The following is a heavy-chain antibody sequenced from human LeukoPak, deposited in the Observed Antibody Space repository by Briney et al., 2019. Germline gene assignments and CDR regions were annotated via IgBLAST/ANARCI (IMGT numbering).Heavy chain of an antibody. CDR1: GGSISSYY. J-gene: IGHJ3*02. CDR2: IYYSGST. V-gene: IGHV4-59*01. Sequence: PSETVSLTCTVSGGSISSYYWSWIRQPPGKGLEWIGYIYYSGSTNYNPSLKSRVTISVDTSKNQFSLKLSSVTAADTAVYYCARKSPFAFDIWGQGTMVTVSS. CDR3: ARKSPFAFDI.